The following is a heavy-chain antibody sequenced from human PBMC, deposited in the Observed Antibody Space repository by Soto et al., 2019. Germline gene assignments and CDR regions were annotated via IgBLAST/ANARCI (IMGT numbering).Heavy chain of an antibody. Sequence: GGSLRLSCAASGFIFENFGMSWARQAPGKGLEWISSISGSGFKKYYADSVKGRFTISRDNSKSTVYLELNNLSAEDTAVYHCAKNQGVELVPLATVDWFDPWGQGSVVTVSS. CDR2: ISGSGFKK. J-gene: IGHJ5*02. CDR1: GFIFENFG. D-gene: IGHD1-26*01. CDR3: AKNQGVELVPLATVDWFDP. V-gene: IGHV3-23*01.